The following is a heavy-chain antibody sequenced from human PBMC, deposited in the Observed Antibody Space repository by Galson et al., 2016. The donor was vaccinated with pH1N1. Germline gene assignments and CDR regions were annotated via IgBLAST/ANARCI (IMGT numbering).Heavy chain of an antibody. J-gene: IGHJ6*02. Sequence: ETLSLTCTVSGGSISSGDYYWSWIRQSPGKGLEWIGEITHSGTTHYNASLKSRVSTSVDTSRNQFSLKLSSVTAADTAVYYCARLSLGGHTETYGMDVWGQGTTVIVSS. CDR3: ARLSLGGHTETYGMDV. CDR1: GGSISSGDYY. CDR2: ITHSGTT. V-gene: IGHV4-39*07. D-gene: IGHD3-10*01.